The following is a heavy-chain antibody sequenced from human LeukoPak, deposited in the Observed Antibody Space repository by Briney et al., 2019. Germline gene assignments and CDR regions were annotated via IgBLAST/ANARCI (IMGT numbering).Heavy chain of an antibody. V-gene: IGHV3-23*01. D-gene: IGHD3-22*01. CDR1: GFTFSSYA. CDR3: ARYHDSSGYYYFDY. J-gene: IGHJ4*02. Sequence: GGSLRLSCAASGFTFSSYAMTWVRQAPGKGLEWVSAISGSGGSTYYADSVKGRFTISRDNSKKTLSLQMNSLRAEDTAVYYCARYHDSSGYYYFDYWGQGTLVTVSS. CDR2: ISGSGGST.